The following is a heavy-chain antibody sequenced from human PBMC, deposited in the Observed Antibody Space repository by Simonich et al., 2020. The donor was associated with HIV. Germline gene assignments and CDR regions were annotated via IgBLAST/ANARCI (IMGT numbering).Heavy chain of an antibody. Sequence: EVQLVESGGGLVQPGGSLRLSCAASGFTFSSYWMHWVRQAPGEWWVGVYRINRDGSNKKYADSVKGRFTISRDNAKNTLYLQMNSLRAEDTAVYYCARGRGYYYFYMDVWGKGTTVTVSS. CDR2: INRDGSNK. D-gene: IGHD1-26*01. CDR3: ARGRGYYYFYMDV. V-gene: IGHV3-74*01. CDR1: GFTFSSYW. J-gene: IGHJ6*03.